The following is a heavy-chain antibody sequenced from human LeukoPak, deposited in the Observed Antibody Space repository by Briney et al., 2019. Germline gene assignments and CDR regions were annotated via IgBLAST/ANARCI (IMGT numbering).Heavy chain of an antibody. CDR1: GGSFSGYY. J-gene: IGHJ6*02. CDR3: ARGRSLPYYYYYGMDV. V-gene: IGHV4-34*01. Sequence: PSETLSLTCAVYGGSFSGYYWSWIRQPPGKWLEWIGEINHSGSTNYNPSLKSRVTISVDTSKNQFSLKLSSVTAADTAVYYCARGRSLPYYYYYGMDVWGQGTTVTVSS. CDR2: INHSGST.